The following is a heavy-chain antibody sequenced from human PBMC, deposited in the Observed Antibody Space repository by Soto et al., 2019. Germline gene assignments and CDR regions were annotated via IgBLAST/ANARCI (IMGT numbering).Heavy chain of an antibody. Sequence: QVTLKESGPVLVKPTETLTLRCTVSGLSITDSEMGVSCIRQPAGQPLAWLAHIDSSGEKSYRTFLKSRLAISKDTSKSQIVLTMTNMDPADTATYYCARRHLAVAVSPWFDPWGQGIPVTVSS. V-gene: IGHV2-26*01. D-gene: IGHD6-19*01. CDR1: GLSITDSEMG. CDR2: IDSSGEK. CDR3: ARRHLAVAVSPWFDP. J-gene: IGHJ5*02.